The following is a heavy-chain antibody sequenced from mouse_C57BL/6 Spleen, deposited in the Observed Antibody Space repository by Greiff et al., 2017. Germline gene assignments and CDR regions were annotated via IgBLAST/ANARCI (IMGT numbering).Heavy chain of an antibody. V-gene: IGHV1-54*01. CDR1: GYAFTNYL. CDR3: AREGDYDGCSEAMDY. J-gene: IGHJ4*01. CDR2: INPGSGGT. D-gene: IGHD2-3*01. Sequence: VQLQQSGAELVRPGTSVKVSCKASGYAFTNYLIEWVKQRPGQGLEWIGVINPGSGGTNYNEKFKGKATLTADKSSSTAYMQLSSLTSEDSAVYFCAREGDYDGCSEAMDYWGQGTSVTVSS.